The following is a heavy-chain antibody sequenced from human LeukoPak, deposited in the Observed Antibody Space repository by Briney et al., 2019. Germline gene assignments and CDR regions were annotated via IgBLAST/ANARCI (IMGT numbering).Heavy chain of an antibody. V-gene: IGHV3-21*01. Sequence: GGSLRLSCAASGFTFSSYSMNWVRQAPGKGLEWVSSISSSSSYIYYADSVKGRFTISRDNAKNSLYLQMNSLRAEDTAVYYCARDDKCSGGSCYFDGLMSFDYWGQGTLVTVSS. J-gene: IGHJ4*02. D-gene: IGHD2-15*01. CDR1: GFTFSSYS. CDR3: ARDDKCSGGSCYFDGLMSFDY. CDR2: ISSSSSYI.